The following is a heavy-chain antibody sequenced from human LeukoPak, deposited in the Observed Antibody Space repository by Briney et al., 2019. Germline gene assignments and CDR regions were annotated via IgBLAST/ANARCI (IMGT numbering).Heavy chain of an antibody. CDR1: GYSFTTCW. J-gene: IGHJ4*02. V-gene: IGHV5-51*01. CDR2: IYPDDSDT. CDR3: ARYLRKGGYYFDY. Sequence: GESLKISCKTSGYSFTTCWIGWVRQMPGKGLEWMGLIYPDDSDTRYSPSLEGQVTISADGSISTAYLQWSSLKASDTAMYYCARYLRKGGYYFDYWGQGTLVTVSS. D-gene: IGHD2-2*01.